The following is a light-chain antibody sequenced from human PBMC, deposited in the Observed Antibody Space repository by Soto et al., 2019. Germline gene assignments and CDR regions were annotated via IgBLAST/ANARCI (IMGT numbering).Light chain of an antibody. J-gene: IGKJ5*01. Sequence: EIVLTQSPATLSLSPGERATLSCRASQSVSSYLAWYQQKPGQAPRLLINGASSRATGIPDRFSGSGSGTDFTLTISRLEPEDFAVYYCQQYGSSSITFGQGTRLEIK. CDR3: QQYGSSSIT. V-gene: IGKV3-20*01. CDR2: GAS. CDR1: QSVSSY.